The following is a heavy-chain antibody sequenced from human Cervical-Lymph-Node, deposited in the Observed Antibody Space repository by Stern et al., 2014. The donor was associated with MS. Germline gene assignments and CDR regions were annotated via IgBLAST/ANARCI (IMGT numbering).Heavy chain of an antibody. CDR1: GFTFSTYA. CDR2: VSYDGTQS. Sequence: QGQLVESGGGVVRPGRSLSLSCVASGFTFSTYAMHWVRQAPGKGLEWVAFVSYDGTQSNSTDSVKARFTISRDNSKNTLYLHMNSLRDEDTAVYFCARGGRGVGLEYWGQGALVTVSS. J-gene: IGHJ4*02. D-gene: IGHD3-10*01. V-gene: IGHV3-30-3*01. CDR3: ARGGRGVGLEY.